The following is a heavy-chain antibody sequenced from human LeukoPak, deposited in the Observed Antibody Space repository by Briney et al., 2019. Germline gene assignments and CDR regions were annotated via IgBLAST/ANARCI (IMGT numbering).Heavy chain of an antibody. V-gene: IGHV4-30-4*01. CDR2: IYYSGST. J-gene: IGHJ4*02. D-gene: IGHD3-10*01. Sequence: PSQTLSLTCSVSGGSIHSGDYFWSWIRQPPGKGLEWIGSIYYSGSTYYNPSLKSRVTISVDTSKNQFSLKLSSVTAADTAVYYCARDYYGSGSSVWGQGTLVTVSS. CDR3: ARDYYGSGSSV. CDR1: GGSIHSGDYF.